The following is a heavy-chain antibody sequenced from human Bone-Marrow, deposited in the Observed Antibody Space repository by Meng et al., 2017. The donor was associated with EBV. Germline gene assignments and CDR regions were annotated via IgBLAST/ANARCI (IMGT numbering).Heavy chain of an antibody. D-gene: IGHD2-21*02. J-gene: IGHJ4*02. CDR2: ISSSSSYI. V-gene: IGHV3-21*01. Sequence: EVHLVESGGGLVKSGGALRLFGAVAGCTFSSYSMNWVRPAPGKGLEWVSSISSSSSYIYYAGSVKGRFTISRDNAKNSLYLQMNSLRAEDTAVYYCARDPFGGKAYCGGDCQDYWGQGTLVTVYS. CDR3: ARDPFGGKAYCGGDCQDY. CDR1: GCTFSSYS.